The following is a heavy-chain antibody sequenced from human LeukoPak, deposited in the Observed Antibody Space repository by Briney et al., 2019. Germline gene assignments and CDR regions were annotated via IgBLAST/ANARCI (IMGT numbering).Heavy chain of an antibody. Sequence: PGGSLTLSCAASGFTFSNAWMSWVRQAPGKGLEWVGRIKSKIDGGTTDYGAPVKGRFTISRDDSKNTLYLQMNSLKSEDTAVYYCTTIRGFCSGRSCLGYWGHGTLVTVSS. J-gene: IGHJ4*01. CDR2: IKSKIDGGTT. CDR3: TTIRGFCSGRSCLGY. V-gene: IGHV3-15*01. CDR1: GFTFSNAW. D-gene: IGHD2-15*01.